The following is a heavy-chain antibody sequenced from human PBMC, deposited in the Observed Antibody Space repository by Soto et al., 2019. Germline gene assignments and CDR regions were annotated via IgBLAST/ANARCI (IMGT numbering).Heavy chain of an antibody. CDR3: AREVDSSGGGMDV. Sequence: ASVKVSCKASGYTFTGYYMHWVRQAPGQGLEWMGWINPNSGGTNYAQKFQGWVTITRDTAISTAYMELSRLRSDDTAVYYCAREVDSSGGGMDVWGQGTTVTVSS. V-gene: IGHV1-2*04. D-gene: IGHD6-19*01. J-gene: IGHJ6*02. CDR2: INPNSGGT. CDR1: GYTFTGYY.